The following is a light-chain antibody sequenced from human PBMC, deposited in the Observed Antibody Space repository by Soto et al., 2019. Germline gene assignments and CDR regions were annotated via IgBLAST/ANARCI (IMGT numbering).Light chain of an antibody. V-gene: IGKV3-15*01. CDR2: GAS. CDR1: QSVSRI. Sequence: EIVMTQSPATLSVSPGERTTLSCRASQSVSRILAWYQQKPGQAPRLLIYGASTRATGIPVRFSGSGSGTEFTLTISSLEPEDFAVYYCQHRSNWWTFGPGTKVDI. J-gene: IGKJ1*01. CDR3: QHRSNWWT.